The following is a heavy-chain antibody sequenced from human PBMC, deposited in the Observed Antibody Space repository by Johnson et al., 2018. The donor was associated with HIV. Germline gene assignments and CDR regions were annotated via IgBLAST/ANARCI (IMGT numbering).Heavy chain of an antibody. V-gene: IGHV3-48*03. CDR1: GFTFSSYE. D-gene: IGHD3-22*01. CDR3: ARDLRDSSGYYLGAFDI. CDR2: ISSSGSTI. J-gene: IGHJ3*02. Sequence: VQLVESGGGLVQPGGSLRLSCAASGFTFSSYEMNWVRQAPGKGLEWVSYISSSGSTIYYADSVKGRFTISRDNAKNSLDLQMNSLGAEDTAVYYCARDLRDSSGYYLGAFDIWGQGTMVTVSS.